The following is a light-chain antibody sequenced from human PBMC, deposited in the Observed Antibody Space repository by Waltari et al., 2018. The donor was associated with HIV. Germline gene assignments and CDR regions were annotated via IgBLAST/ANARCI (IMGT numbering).Light chain of an antibody. CDR3: LQYGPSWT. Sequence: EIVLTQSPGTLSLSPGQRATLSCRASQTITTNYVAWYQLKPGRAPRLLIHDASSRATGIPDRFSGSGSRTDFTLTISRLEPEDFAVYYCLQYGPSWTFGQGTKVEIK. CDR1: QTITTNY. V-gene: IGKV3-20*01. CDR2: DAS. J-gene: IGKJ1*01.